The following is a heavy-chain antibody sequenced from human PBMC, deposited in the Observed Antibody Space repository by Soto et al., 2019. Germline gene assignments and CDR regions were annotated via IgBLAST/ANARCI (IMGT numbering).Heavy chain of an antibody. Sequence: QVQLVESGGGVVQPGRSLRLSCAASGFTFSSYGMHWVRQAPGKGLEWVAVIWYDGSNKYYADSVKGLFTISRDNSKNTLYLQMNSLRAEDTAVYYCARDSAEQWLAQLWGQGTLVTVSS. J-gene: IGHJ4*02. CDR3: ARDSAEQWLAQL. D-gene: IGHD6-19*01. V-gene: IGHV3-33*01. CDR2: IWYDGSNK. CDR1: GFTFSSYG.